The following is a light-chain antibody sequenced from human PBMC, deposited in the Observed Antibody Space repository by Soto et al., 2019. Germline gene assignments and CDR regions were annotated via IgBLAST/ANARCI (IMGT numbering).Light chain of an antibody. CDR3: CSYAGSYTFDAV. V-gene: IGLV2-11*01. CDR1: SSDVGGYNY. Sequence: QSALTRPRSVSGSPGQSVTISCTGTSSDVGGYNYVSWYQQHPGKAPKLMIYDVSKRPSGVPDRFSGSKSGNTASLTISGLQAEDEADYYCCSYAGSYTFDAVFGGGTQLTVL. J-gene: IGLJ7*01. CDR2: DVS.